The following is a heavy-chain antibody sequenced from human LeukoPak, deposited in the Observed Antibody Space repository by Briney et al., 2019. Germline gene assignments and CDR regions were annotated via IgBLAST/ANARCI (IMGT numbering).Heavy chain of an antibody. CDR1: GFTVSSIY. Sequence: GGSLRLSCAASGFTVSSIYMSWVRQTPGKGLEWVSLISGDGGTTYYGDSVKGRFTISRDNSKKSLYLQMNSLKTEDTALYYCAKDIKAYFDTRWDYGMDVWGQGTTVTVSS. CDR2: ISGDGGTT. J-gene: IGHJ6*02. V-gene: IGHV3-43*02. CDR3: AKDIKAYFDTRWDYGMDV. D-gene: IGHD3-22*01.